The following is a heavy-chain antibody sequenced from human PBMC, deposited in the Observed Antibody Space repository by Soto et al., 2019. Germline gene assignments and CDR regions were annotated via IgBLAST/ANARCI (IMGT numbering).Heavy chain of an antibody. J-gene: IGHJ6*03. V-gene: IGHV4-39*01. CDR2: IYYSGSS. Sequence: QLQLQESGPGLVKPSETMSLTCTVSGDSITSSSYHWGWIRQPPGKGLEWIGNIYYSGSSYYNPSLKNRVTMSVDMSKTQFSLCLSSVTAADTAVYHCARHEARSYFYMDVWGKGTTVTVSS. CDR3: ARHEARSYFYMDV. CDR1: GDSITSSSYH.